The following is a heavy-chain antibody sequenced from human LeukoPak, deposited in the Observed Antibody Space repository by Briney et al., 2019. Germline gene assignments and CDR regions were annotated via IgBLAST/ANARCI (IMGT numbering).Heavy chain of an antibody. CDR3: ARDPGVTTGTYYFDS. Sequence: SETLSLTCTVSGGSISSYYWSWIRQPPGRGLEWIGYIFYNGSTNYNPSLKSRVTISVDTAKNHVSLSLSSVTAADTAVYYCARDPGVTTGTYYFDSWGQGSLVTVSS. CDR1: GGSISSYY. V-gene: IGHV4-59*01. D-gene: IGHD1-1*01. J-gene: IGHJ4*02. CDR2: IFYNGST.